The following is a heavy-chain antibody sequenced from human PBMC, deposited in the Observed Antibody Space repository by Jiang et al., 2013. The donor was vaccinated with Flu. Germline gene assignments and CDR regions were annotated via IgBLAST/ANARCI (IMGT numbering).Heavy chain of an antibody. V-gene: IGHV3-7*03. CDR2: IKQDESEK. J-gene: IGHJ4*02. D-gene: IGHD3-16*02. CDR1: GFTFSNAW. Sequence: VQLLESGGGLVKPGGSLRLSCAASGFTFSNAWMSWVRQAPGKGLEWVANIKQDESEKYYVDSVKGRFTISRDNAKNSLYLQMNSLRVEDTAVYYCARAYHYVWGSNLYSSDYWGQGTLVTVSS. CDR3: ARAYHYVWGSNLYSSDY.